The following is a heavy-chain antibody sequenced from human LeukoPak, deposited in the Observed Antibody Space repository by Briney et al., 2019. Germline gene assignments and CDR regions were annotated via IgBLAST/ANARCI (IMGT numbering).Heavy chain of an antibody. Sequence: GSLRLSCAASGFTFSSYGMDWVRQAPGKGLEWVAVISYDGSNKYYADSVKGRFTISRDNSKNTLYLQMNSLRAEDTAVYYCAKDEAGHNDYWGQGTLVTVSS. CDR2: ISYDGSNK. D-gene: IGHD6-19*01. V-gene: IGHV3-30*18. CDR1: GFTFSSYG. CDR3: AKDEAGHNDY. J-gene: IGHJ4*02.